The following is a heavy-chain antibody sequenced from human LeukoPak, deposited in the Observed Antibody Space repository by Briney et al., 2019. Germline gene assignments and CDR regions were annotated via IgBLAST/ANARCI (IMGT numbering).Heavy chain of an antibody. V-gene: IGHV4-59*11. CDR1: GGPITSHF. Sequence: SETLSLTCTGSGGPITSHFWSWIRQPPGEGLEWIGNFYHAGNSNLNPSLKSRVAMSIDTSKNQFSLKLRSMTAADTAVYYCARDGPTSTAPFDYWGQGTLVTVSS. CDR3: ARDGPTSTAPFDY. D-gene: IGHD1-26*01. CDR2: FYHAGNS. J-gene: IGHJ4*02.